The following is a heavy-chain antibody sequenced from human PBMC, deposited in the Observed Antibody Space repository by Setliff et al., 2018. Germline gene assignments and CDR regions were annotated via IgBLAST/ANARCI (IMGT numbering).Heavy chain of an antibody. D-gene: IGHD2-8*01. CDR3: SRLVRFCTRTACQRLSGGEF. V-gene: IGHV1-18*01. CDR2: ISPHTGNT. J-gene: IGHJ4*02. Sequence: ASVKVSCKTSGYTFDDYGIAWVRQAPGQGLEWMGWISPHTGNTYYTPKLRGRVTLTTDTSARTAYMELRSLSSDDTAVYYCSRLVRFCTRTACQRLSGGEFWGQGTLVTVSS. CDR1: GYTFDDYG.